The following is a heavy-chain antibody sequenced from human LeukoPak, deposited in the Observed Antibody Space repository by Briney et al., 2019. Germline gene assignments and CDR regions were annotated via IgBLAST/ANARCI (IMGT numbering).Heavy chain of an antibody. D-gene: IGHD3-22*01. CDR2: IIPIFGTA. CDR3: ARSYYDSSGPFDY. J-gene: IGHJ4*02. Sequence: ASVKVSCXASGGTFSSYAISWVRQAPGQGLEWMGRIIPIFGTANYAQKFQGRVTITTDESTSTAYMELSSLRSEDTAVYYCARSYYDSSGPFDYWGQGTLVTVSS. V-gene: IGHV1-69*05. CDR1: GGTFSSYA.